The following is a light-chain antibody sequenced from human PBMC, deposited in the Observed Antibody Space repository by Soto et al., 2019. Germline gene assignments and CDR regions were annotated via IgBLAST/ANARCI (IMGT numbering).Light chain of an antibody. CDR1: QSVSNW. Sequence: DIQMTQSPSTLSASVGDRVTITCRASQSVSNWLAWYQQKPGKAPNLLIYDASSLESAVTSRFSGSGSGTEFSLTNSSLQPDDCATYYCQQYNSYSSIGQGTKLEIK. J-gene: IGKJ2*01. CDR2: DAS. V-gene: IGKV1-5*01. CDR3: QQYNSYSS.